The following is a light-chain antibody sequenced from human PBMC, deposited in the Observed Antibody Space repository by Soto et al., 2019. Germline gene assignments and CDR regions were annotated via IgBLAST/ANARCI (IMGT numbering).Light chain of an antibody. Sequence: DIQITHSPSPLSASVVDRVTITFLASQSISSYLNWYQQKPGKAPNLLIYAAINMQSGVPSRFSGNGSGTDFALTISSLQPEDFATYYCQKSYNTPQKFGQGTKVDIK. CDR1: QSISSY. V-gene: IGKV1-39*01. J-gene: IGKJ1*01. CDR2: AAI. CDR3: QKSYNTPQK.